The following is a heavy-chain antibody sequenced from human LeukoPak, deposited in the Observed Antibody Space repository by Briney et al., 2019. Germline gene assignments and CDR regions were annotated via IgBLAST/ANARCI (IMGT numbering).Heavy chain of an antibody. Sequence: QPGGSLRLSCAASGFTFNSYAMYWVRQAPGKGLEWVAVIWYDGNKRYYADSVKGRFTISRDNSKNTLYLQMNSLRAEDTAVYYSARGGLWLQTDYGMDVWGQGTTVTVSS. CDR2: IWYDGNKR. CDR1: GFTFNSYA. J-gene: IGHJ6*02. V-gene: IGHV3-33*01. CDR3: ARGGLWLQTDYGMDV. D-gene: IGHD5-12*01.